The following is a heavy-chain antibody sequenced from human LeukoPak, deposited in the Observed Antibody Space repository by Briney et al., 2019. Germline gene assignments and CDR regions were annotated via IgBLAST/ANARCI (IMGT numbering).Heavy chain of an antibody. Sequence: GGSLRLSCAASGFTFSSYAMSWVRQAPGKGLEWVGFIRSKAYGGTTEYAASVKGRFTISRDDSKSIAYLQMNSLKTEDTAVYYCTRQYYYDSSGYYRDYYYYYGMDVLGQGTTVTVSS. CDR1: GFTFSSYA. V-gene: IGHV3-49*04. CDR3: TRQYYYDSSGYYRDYYYYYGMDV. D-gene: IGHD3-22*01. J-gene: IGHJ6*02. CDR2: IRSKAYGGTT.